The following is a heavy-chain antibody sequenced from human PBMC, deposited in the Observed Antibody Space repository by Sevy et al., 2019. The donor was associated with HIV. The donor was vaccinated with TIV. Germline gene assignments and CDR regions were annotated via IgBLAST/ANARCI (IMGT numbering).Heavy chain of an antibody. CDR2: IKSKAYGGTT. CDR3: TRWSGSQSIFDY. Sequence: GGCLRLSCTASGFTFGDYCMSWVRQAPGKGLEWISFIKSKAYGGTTGNAASVKGRFTISRDDSKSIAYLQMNNLQTEDTAVYFCTRWSGSQSIFDYWGRGTLVTVSS. D-gene: IGHD1-26*01. V-gene: IGHV3-49*04. J-gene: IGHJ4*02. CDR1: GFTFGDYC.